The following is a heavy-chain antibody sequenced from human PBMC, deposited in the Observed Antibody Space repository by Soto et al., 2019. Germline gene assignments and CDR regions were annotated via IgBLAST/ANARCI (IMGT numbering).Heavy chain of an antibody. CDR3: ARQIYDSDTGPNFQYYFDS. Sequence: PGESLKISCKGSGYSFAGYWITWVRQKPGKGLEWKGRIDPSDSQTYYSPSFRGHVTISATKSITTVFLQWSSQRASDTAMYYCARQIYDSDTGPNFQYYFDSWGQGTPVTVSS. V-gene: IGHV5-10-1*01. J-gene: IGHJ4*02. CDR1: GYSFAGYW. D-gene: IGHD3-22*01. CDR2: IDPSDSQT.